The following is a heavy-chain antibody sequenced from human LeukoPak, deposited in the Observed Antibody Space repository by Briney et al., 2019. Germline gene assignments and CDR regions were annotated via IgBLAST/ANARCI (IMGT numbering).Heavy chain of an antibody. Sequence: ASVKVSCKASGGTFSSYAISWVRQAPGQGLEWMGWMNPNSGNTGYAQKFQGRVTITRNTSISTAYMELSSLRSEDTAVYYCARGSRAAYPPRMDVWGKGTTVIVSS. V-gene: IGHV1-8*03. CDR2: MNPNSGNT. CDR1: GGTFSSYA. J-gene: IGHJ6*03. CDR3: ARGSRAAYPPRMDV. D-gene: IGHD6-13*01.